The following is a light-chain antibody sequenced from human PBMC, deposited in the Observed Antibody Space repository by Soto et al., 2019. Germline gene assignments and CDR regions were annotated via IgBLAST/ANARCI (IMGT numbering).Light chain of an antibody. J-gene: IGKJ4*01. CDR2: AAS. Sequence: DIQMTQSPPSVSASVGDRVSITCRASQGISNWLAWYQQKPGRAPKRLIYAASSLQSGVPSRFSGSGSGTEFNLTISRLQTEDFATYECLQHNSYTLTFGGGTKVDIK. CDR3: LQHNSYTLT. CDR1: QGISNW. V-gene: IGKV1-17*03.